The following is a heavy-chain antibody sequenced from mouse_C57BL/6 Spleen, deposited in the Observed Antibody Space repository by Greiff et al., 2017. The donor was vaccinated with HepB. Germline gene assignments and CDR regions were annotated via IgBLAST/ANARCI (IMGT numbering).Heavy chain of an antibody. V-gene: IGHV3-6*01. D-gene: IGHD2-4*01. CDR1: GYSITSGYY. CDR3: ARQGFDYDDYAMDY. CDR2: ISYDGSN. Sequence: EVQLQQSGPGLVKPSQSLSLTCSVTGYSITSGYYWNWIRQFPGNKLEWMGYISYDGSNKYNPSLKNRISITRDTSKNQFFLKLNSVTTEDTATYYCARQGFDYDDYAMDYWGQGTSVTVSS. J-gene: IGHJ4*01.